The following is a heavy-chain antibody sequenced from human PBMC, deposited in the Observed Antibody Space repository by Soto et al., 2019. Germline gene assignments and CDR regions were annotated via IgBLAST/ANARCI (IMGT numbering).Heavy chain of an antibody. J-gene: IGHJ3*01. V-gene: IGHV2-5*02. Sequence: QITLKESGPTLVKPTQTLTLTCIFSGFSFSADGVGVGWIRQPPGKALEWLALIYWDDDPRYRPSLKSRLTSTKDSSNAQVVLTMTNMDPLDTATYYCAHAFGGTSWPNDAFDVWGQGTVVTVSS. D-gene: IGHD3-16*01. CDR2: IYWDDDP. CDR3: AHAFGGTSWPNDAFDV. CDR1: GFSFSADGVG.